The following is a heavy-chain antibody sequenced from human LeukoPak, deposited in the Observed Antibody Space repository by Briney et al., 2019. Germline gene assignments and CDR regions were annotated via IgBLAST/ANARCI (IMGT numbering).Heavy chain of an antibody. Sequence: GESLKISCKSSGYDFNNYWIGWVRQVPGKGLDWMGIIYPGDSDTRYSPSFHGQVTISADRSISTAYLQWNRLKASDTATYYCARHFEVAGNSYGDFFYYHLDAWGKGTTVTVSS. CDR1: GYDFNNYW. CDR3: ARHFEVAGNSYGDFFYYHLDA. V-gene: IGHV5-51*01. J-gene: IGHJ6*03. D-gene: IGHD4-17*01. CDR2: IYPGDSDT.